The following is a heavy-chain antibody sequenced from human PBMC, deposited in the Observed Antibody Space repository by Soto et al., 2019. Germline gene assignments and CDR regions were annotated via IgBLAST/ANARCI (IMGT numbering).Heavy chain of an antibody. Sequence: QVQLQESGPGLVKPSETLSLTCTVSGGSISSYYWSWIRQPPGKGLEWSGNIYYSGSTNYNPSLMSRVTISVDTSKNQFSLKLSSVTAADTAVYYCARGYGDYVSDYWGQGTLVTVSS. V-gene: IGHV4-59*01. CDR3: ARGYGDYVSDY. D-gene: IGHD4-17*01. CDR2: IYYSGST. CDR1: GGSISSYY. J-gene: IGHJ4*02.